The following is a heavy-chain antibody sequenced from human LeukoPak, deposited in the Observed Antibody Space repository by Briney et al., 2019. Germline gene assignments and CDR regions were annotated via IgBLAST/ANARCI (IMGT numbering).Heavy chain of an antibody. V-gene: IGHV3-7*01. J-gene: IGHJ4*02. CDR3: ARDWSGAYEVSSDY. CDR1: GFTFSTHW. D-gene: IGHD2-8*01. CDR2: IKGDGSEK. Sequence: GGSLRLSCAASGFTFSTHWMSWVRQAPGKGLEWVANIKGDGSEKDYVDSVKGRFTISRDNAKNTLYLQMNSLRAEDTAVYYCARDWSGAYEVSSDYWGQGTLVTVSS.